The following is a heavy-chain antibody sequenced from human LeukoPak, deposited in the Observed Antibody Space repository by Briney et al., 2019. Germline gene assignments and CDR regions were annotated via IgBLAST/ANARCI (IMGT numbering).Heavy chain of an antibody. CDR1: GFTFSSYG. Sequence: GGSLRLSCAASGFTFSSYGMHWVRQAPGKGLDWVAVISYDGSNKYYADSVKGRFTISRDNSKNTLYLQMNSLRAEDTAVYYCAKDLSKPYYYDSSGDAFDIWGQGTMVTVSS. J-gene: IGHJ3*02. D-gene: IGHD3-22*01. CDR2: ISYDGSNK. CDR3: AKDLSKPYYYDSSGDAFDI. V-gene: IGHV3-30*18.